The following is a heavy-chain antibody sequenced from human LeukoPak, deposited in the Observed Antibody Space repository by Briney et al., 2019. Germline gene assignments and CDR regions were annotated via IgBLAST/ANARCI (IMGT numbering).Heavy chain of an antibody. V-gene: IGHV1-46*01. CDR3: ARDVIAAAGTFDY. CDR2: INPSGGST. D-gene: IGHD6-13*01. J-gene: IGHJ4*02. CDR1: GYTFTSYY. Sequence: ASVKVSCKASGYTFTSYYMHWVRQAPGQGLEWMGIINPSGGSTSYAQKFQGRATMTRDTSTSTVYKELSSLRSEDTAVYYCARDVIAAAGTFDYWGQGTLVTVSS.